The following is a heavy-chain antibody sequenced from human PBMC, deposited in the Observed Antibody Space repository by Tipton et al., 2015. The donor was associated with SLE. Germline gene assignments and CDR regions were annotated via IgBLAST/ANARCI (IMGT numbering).Heavy chain of an antibody. CDR2: IDHSGST. V-gene: IGHV4-34*01. CDR3: ARPFPLAEAGLNAFDI. J-gene: IGHJ3*02. Sequence: TLSLTCAVYGGSFSGYYWSWIRQPPGKGLEGIGEIDHSGSTNYNPSLKSRVTISVDTSKNQFSLKVTSVTAADTAVYYCARPFPLAEAGLNAFDIWGRGTMVTVAS. CDR1: GGSFSGYY. D-gene: IGHD6-19*01.